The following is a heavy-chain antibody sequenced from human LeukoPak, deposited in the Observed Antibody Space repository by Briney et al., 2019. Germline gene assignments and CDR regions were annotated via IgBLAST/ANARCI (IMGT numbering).Heavy chain of an antibody. CDR1: GFTFTNTW. J-gene: IGHJ5*02. V-gene: IGHV3-15*01. CDR3: STFYTFAVS. CDR2: IKSKTDGGTT. D-gene: IGHD2-8*01. Sequence: GGSLRLSCAASGFTFTNTWMTWVRQAPGKGLEWVGRIKSKTDGGTTDYAAHVKGRFTISRDDSENTLYLQMNSLKTEDTAVYYCSTFYTFAVSWGQGTLVTVSS.